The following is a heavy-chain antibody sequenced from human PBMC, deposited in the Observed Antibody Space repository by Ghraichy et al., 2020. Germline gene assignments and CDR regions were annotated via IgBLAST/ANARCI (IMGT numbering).Heavy chain of an antibody. D-gene: IGHD2-15*01. V-gene: IGHV4-34*01. J-gene: IGHJ4*02. CDR2: INHSGST. Sequence: SETLSLTCAVYGGSFSGYYWSWIRQPPGKGLEWIGEINHSGSTNYNPSLKSRVTISVDTSKNQFSLKLSSVTAADTAVYYCASGEAGRRARRYCSGGSCYSGQRGYSYRGSYIFDYWGQGTLVTVSS. CDR1: GGSFSGYY. CDR3: ASGEAGRRARRYCSGGSCYSGQRGYSYRGSYIFDY.